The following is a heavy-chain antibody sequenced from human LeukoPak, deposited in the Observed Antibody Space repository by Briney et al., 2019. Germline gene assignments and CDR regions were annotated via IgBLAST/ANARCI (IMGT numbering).Heavy chain of an antibody. Sequence: ASVKVSCKASGYTFTSYYMHWVRQAPGQGLEWMGIINPSGGSTSYAQEFQGRVTMTRDTSTSTVYMELSSLRSEDTAVYYCARAQAQAYGSGSYYIPVISGSDYWGQGTLVTVSS. D-gene: IGHD3-10*01. CDR1: GYTFTSYY. CDR2: INPSGGST. V-gene: IGHV1-46*01. CDR3: ARAQAQAYGSGSYYIPVISGSDY. J-gene: IGHJ4*02.